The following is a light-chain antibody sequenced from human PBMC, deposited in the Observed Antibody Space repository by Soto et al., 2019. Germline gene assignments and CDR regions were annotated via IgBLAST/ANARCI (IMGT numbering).Light chain of an antibody. CDR2: GAS. CDR3: QQYNNWPPWT. Sequence: EIVMTQSPATLSVSPGERATLSCGASQSVSSNLAWYQQKSGQAPRLLIYGASTRAAGIPARFSGSGSGTEFTLTISRLQSEDFAVYYCQQYNNWPPWTFGQGTKVDIK. CDR1: QSVSSN. J-gene: IGKJ1*01. V-gene: IGKV3-15*01.